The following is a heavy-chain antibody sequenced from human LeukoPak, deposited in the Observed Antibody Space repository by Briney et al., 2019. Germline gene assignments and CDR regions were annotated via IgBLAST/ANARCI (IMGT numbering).Heavy chain of an antibody. CDR3: ARSELLWFGGVNSGFDY. CDR1: GASISSYS. V-gene: IGHV4-59*01. D-gene: IGHD3-10*01. J-gene: IGHJ4*02. CDR2: VYYSGST. Sequence: SETLSLTCTVSGASISSYSWSWIRQPPGKGLEWIGYVYYSGSTNYNPSLKSRVTISVDTSKNQFSLKLSSVTAADTAVYYCARSELLWFGGVNSGFDYWGQGTLVTVSS.